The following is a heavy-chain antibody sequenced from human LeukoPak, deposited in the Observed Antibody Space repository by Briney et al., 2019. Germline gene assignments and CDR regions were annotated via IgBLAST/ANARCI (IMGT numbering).Heavy chain of an antibody. CDR3: AKGEGGALGIPHPHYFDY. Sequence: PGGSLRLSCAATGFTFSTYGMHWVRQTPGKGLEWVAFIRYDGTIKYYADSVKGRFTISRDNSKNTLYLQINSLTTGDTAVYYCAKGEGGALGIPHPHYFDYWGQGNVVTVSS. V-gene: IGHV3-30*02. CDR2: IRYDGTIK. CDR1: GFTFSTYG. J-gene: IGHJ4*02. D-gene: IGHD3-16*01.